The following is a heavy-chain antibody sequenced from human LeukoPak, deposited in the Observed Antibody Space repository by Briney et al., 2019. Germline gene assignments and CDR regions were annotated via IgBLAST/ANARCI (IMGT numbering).Heavy chain of an antibody. D-gene: IGHD3-16*02. J-gene: IGHJ4*02. Sequence: SQTLSLTCTVSGGSITFGSYYWTWIRQPAGNGLEWIGRIYTSGRTFYNPSLKSRVTISMDTSMNQFSLRLNSVTAADTAVYYCARARVIPASFDDWGQGALVTVSS. CDR2: IYTSGRT. V-gene: IGHV4-61*02. CDR3: ARARVIPASFDD. CDR1: GGSITFGSYY.